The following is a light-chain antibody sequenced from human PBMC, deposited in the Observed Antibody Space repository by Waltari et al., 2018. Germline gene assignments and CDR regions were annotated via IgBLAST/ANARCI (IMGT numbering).Light chain of an antibody. CDR2: VGS. V-gene: IGKV2-28*01. CDR3: MQALQTPYT. CDR1: QSLLHTNGKTF. Sequence: DIVMTQSPLSLPVSLGEPASISCRSSQSLLHTNGKTFFYWYLPKPGQPPQLLIYVGSNRASGVPDRFSGSGSGTDFTLIISRVEAEDVGVYYCMQALQTPYTFGQGTKLEIK. J-gene: IGKJ2*01.